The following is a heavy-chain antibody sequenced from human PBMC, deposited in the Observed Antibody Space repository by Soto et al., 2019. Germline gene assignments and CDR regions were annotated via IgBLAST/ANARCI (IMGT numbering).Heavy chain of an antibody. CDR3: AKEQKDSSSWSELTY. V-gene: IGHV3-23*01. Sequence: EVQLLESGGGLVQPGGSLRLSCAASGFTFSSYAMSWVRQAPGKGLEWVSAISGSGGSTYYADSVKGRFTISRDNSNHTLNLKMNRLRAEDTAVYYCAKEQKDSSSWSELTYWGQGTLVTVSS. CDR2: ISGSGGST. J-gene: IGHJ4*02. D-gene: IGHD6-13*01. CDR1: GFTFSSYA.